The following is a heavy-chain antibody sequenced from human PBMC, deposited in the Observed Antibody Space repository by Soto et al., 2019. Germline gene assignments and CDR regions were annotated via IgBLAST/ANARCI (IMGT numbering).Heavy chain of an antibody. J-gene: IGHJ6*02. D-gene: IGHD2-15*01. V-gene: IGHV4-34*01. CDR2: INHSGST. CDR3: ASGRGYCGGGSCYSGGYYYYGMDV. CDR1: GGSFSGYY. Sequence: SETLSLTCAVYGGSFSGYYWSWIRQPPGKGLEWIGEINHSGSTNYNPSLKSRVTISVDTSKNQFSLKLSSVTAADTAVYYCASGRGYCGGGSCYSGGYYYYGMDVWGQGTTVTVSS.